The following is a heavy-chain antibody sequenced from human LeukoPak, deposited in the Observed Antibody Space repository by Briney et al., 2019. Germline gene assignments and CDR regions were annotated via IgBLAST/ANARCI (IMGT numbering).Heavy chain of an antibody. Sequence: SVKVSRKASGGTFSSYTISWVRQAPGQGLEWMGRIIPILGIANYAQKFQGRVTITADKSTSTAYMELSSLRSEDTAVYYCARSLGGVPAASSGYYYGMDVWGQGTTVTVSS. CDR1: GGTFSSYT. J-gene: IGHJ6*02. V-gene: IGHV1-69*02. CDR2: IIPILGIA. D-gene: IGHD2-2*01. CDR3: ARSLGGVPAASSGYYYGMDV.